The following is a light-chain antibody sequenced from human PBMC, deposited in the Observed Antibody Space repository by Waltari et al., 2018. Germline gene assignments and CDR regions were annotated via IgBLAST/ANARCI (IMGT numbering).Light chain of an antibody. V-gene: IGLV2-8*01. J-gene: IGLJ3*02. CDR2: AVT. CDR3: GSYAGSKILL. CDR1: STDVGIYDY. Sequence: QSALTHPPSASGSPGQSVTLSCTGTSTDVGIYDYVSWYQQRPGKAPKLIIYAVTERPSGVPDRFSGSKSGNTASLTVFGLQTEDEGTYYCGSYAGSKILLFGGGTELTVL.